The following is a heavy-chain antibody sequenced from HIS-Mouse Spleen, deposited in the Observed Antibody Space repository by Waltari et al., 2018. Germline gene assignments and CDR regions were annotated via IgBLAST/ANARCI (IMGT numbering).Heavy chain of an antibody. V-gene: IGHV4-39*07. CDR2: IYYSGST. J-gene: IGHJ2*01. CDR1: GCSISRSSYY. D-gene: IGHD6-13*01. CDR3: AREIPYSSSWYDWYFDL. Sequence: QLHLQESGPGLVKPSEPLSLTCSVSGCSISRSSYYWGWIRQPPGKGLEWIGSIYYSGSTYYNPSLKSRVTISVDTSKNQFSLKLSSVTAADTAVYYCAREIPYSSSWYDWYFDLWGRGTLVTVSS.